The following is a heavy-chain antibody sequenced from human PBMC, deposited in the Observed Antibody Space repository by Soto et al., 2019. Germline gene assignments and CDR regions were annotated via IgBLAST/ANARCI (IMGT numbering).Heavy chain of an antibody. D-gene: IGHD2-15*01. J-gene: IGHJ3*02. CDR3: ARALYPAGYCSGGSCPAPDAFDI. CDR1: GYTFTGYY. V-gene: IGHV1-2*04. Sequence: ASVKVSCKASGYTFTGYYMHWVRQAPGQGLEWMGWINPNSGGTNYAQKFQGWVTMTRDTSISTAYMELSRLRSDDTAVYYCARALYPAGYCSGGSCPAPDAFDIWGQGTMVTVSS. CDR2: INPNSGGT.